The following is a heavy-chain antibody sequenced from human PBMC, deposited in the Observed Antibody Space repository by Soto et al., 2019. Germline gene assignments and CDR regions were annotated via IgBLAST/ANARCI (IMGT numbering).Heavy chain of an antibody. D-gene: IGHD2-15*01. Sequence: GASVKVSCKASGYTFTSYGISWVRQAPGQGLEWMGWISAYNGNTNYAQKLQGRVTMTTDTSISTAYMELSRLRSDDTAVYYCARDSNVVVVAATSIGYYYYGMDVWGQGTTVTVSS. CDR3: ARDSNVVVVAATSIGYYYYGMDV. J-gene: IGHJ6*02. V-gene: IGHV1-18*04. CDR1: GYTFTSYG. CDR2: ISAYNGNT.